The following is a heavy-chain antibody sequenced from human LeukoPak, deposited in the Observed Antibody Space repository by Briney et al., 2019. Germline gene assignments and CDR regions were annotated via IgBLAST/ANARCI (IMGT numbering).Heavy chain of an antibody. Sequence: PGGSLRLSCAVSGFTFDDYAMHWVRQAPGKGLEWVSLISGDGGSRYYAGSVKGRFTVSRDNSKNSLYLQMNRLRTEDTAFYYCAKGADPLTWRMTTVAGTRFDFWSQGTLVTVSS. CDR1: GFTFDDYA. V-gene: IGHV3-43*02. D-gene: IGHD6-19*01. CDR2: ISGDGGSR. J-gene: IGHJ4*02. CDR3: AKGADPLTWRMTTVAGTRFDF.